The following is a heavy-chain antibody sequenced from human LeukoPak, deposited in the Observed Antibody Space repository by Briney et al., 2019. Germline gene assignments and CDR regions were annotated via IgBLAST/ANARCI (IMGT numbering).Heavy chain of an antibody. CDR1: GFTVSSNY. CDR3: AREAPDWNDGSFDY. V-gene: IGHV3-53*01. Sequence: GGSLRLSCAASGFTVSSNYMTWVRQAPGKGLEWVSVLYSGGDTYYADSVKGRFTISRDNSKNTLYLQMNSLRAEDTAVYYCAREAPDWNDGSFDYWGQGSLVTVSS. CDR2: LYSGGDT. J-gene: IGHJ4*02. D-gene: IGHD1-1*01.